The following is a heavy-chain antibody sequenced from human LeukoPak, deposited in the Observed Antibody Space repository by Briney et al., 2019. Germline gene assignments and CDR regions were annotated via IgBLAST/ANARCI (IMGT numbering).Heavy chain of an antibody. CDR2: IYYSGST. CDR3: ARDRLDYGDAIDY. D-gene: IGHD4-17*01. J-gene: IGHJ4*02. CDR1: GGSISSGGYY. V-gene: IGHV4-31*03. Sequence: SQTLSLTCTVSGGSISSGGYYWSWIRQHPGKGLEWVGYIYYSGSTYYNPSLKSRVTISVDTSKNQFSLKLSSVTAADTAVYYCARDRLDYGDAIDYWGQGTLDTVSS.